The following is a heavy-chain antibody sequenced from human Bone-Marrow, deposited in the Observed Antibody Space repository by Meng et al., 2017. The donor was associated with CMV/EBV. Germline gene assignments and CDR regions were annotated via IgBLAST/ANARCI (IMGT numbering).Heavy chain of an antibody. CDR2: INHSGST. J-gene: IGHJ6*02. V-gene: IGHV4-34*01. CDR1: GGSFSGYY. Sequence: SQTLSLTCAVYGGSFSGYYWSWIRQPPGKGLEWIGEINHSGSTNYNPSLKSRVTISVDTSKNQFSLKLSSVTAADTAVYYCARGLPTTVRTGGVMDVWGQGTTVTLSS. CDR3: ARGLPTTVRTGGVMDV. D-gene: IGHD4-11*01.